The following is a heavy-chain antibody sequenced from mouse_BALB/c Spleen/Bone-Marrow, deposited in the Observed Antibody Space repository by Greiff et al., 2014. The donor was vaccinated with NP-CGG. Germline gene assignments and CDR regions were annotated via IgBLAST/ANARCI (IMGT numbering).Heavy chain of an antibody. Sequence: QVQLKESGAELVKPGASVKLSCKSSGYTFTSNYMYWVKQRPGQGLEWIGGINPSNGGTNFNEKFKSKATLTVDKSSSTAYMQLSSLTSEDSAVYYCTREGTFFAYWGQGTLVTVSA. D-gene: IGHD3-3*01. V-gene: IGHV1S81*02. CDR3: TREGTFFAY. CDR2: INPSNGGT. CDR1: GYTFTSNY. J-gene: IGHJ3*01.